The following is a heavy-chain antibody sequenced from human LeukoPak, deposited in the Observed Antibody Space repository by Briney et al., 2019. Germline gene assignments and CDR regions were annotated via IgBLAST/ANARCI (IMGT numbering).Heavy chain of an antibody. Sequence: SETLSLTCTVSGGSIWSYYWSWIRQPPGKGLEWIGYVYSSGSTNHNPSLKSRATISIDTSKNQFSLRLGSVTAADTAVYFCARSSAWSPFASWGQGILVTVSS. J-gene: IGHJ4*02. CDR1: GGSIWSYY. CDR3: ARSSAWSPFAS. CDR2: VYSSGST. V-gene: IGHV4-59*01. D-gene: IGHD6-19*01.